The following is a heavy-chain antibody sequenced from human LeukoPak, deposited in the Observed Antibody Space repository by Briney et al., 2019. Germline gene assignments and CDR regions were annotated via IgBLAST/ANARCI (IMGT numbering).Heavy chain of an antibody. CDR2: IYPSDSDA. D-gene: IGHD3-9*01. CDR1: GYRFPLYW. V-gene: IGHV5-51*01. Sequence: GESLKLSCKASGYRFPLYWLGWVRQLPGKGLGWVGIIYPSDSDARDSPSFQGQVTISADKFINTAYLQWSSLKASDTAMYYCARRNYDILTGYYNDYFDYWGQGTLVTVSS. CDR3: ARRNYDILTGYYNDYFDY. J-gene: IGHJ4*02.